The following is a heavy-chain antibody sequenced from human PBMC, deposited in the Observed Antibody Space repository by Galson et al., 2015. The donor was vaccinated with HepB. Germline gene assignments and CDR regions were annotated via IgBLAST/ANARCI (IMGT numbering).Heavy chain of an antibody. CDR3: ARQTTTVYYYYYGMDV. V-gene: IGHV3-21*01. CDR1: GFTFSSYS. CDR2: ISSSSSYI. J-gene: IGHJ6*02. D-gene: IGHD4-17*01. Sequence: SLRLSCAASGFTFSSYSMNWVRQAPGKGLEWVSSISSSSSYIYYADSVKGRFTISRDNAKNSLYLQMNSLRAEDTAVYYCARQTTTVYYYYYGMDVWGQGTTVTVSS.